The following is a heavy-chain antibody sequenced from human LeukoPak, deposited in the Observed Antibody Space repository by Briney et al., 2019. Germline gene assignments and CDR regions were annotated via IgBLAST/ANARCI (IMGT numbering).Heavy chain of an antibody. CDR1: GFTFSSYG. V-gene: IGHV3-33*06. D-gene: IGHD6-19*01. Sequence: GGSLRLSCAASGFTFSSYGMHWVRQAPGKGLEWVAVIWYDGSNKYYADSVKGRFTISRDNSKNTLYLQMNSLRAEDTAVYYCAKTAIAVAGIKDYYYGMDVWGQGTTVTVSS. CDR2: IWYDGSNK. J-gene: IGHJ6*02. CDR3: AKTAIAVAGIKDYYYGMDV.